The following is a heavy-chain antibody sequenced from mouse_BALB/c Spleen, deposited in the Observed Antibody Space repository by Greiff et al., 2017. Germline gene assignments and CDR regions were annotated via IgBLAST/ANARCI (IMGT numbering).Heavy chain of an antibody. CDR1: GYTFTDYY. D-gene: IGHD2-14*01. V-gene: IGHV1-77*01. CDR2: IYPGSGNT. Sequence: VQLQQSGAELARPGASVKLSCKASGYTFTDYYINWVKQRTGQGLEWIGEIYPGSGNTYYNEKFKGKATLTADKSSSTAYMQLSSLTSEDSAVYFCARRPYYRYDGFAYWGQGTLVTVSA. CDR3: ARRPYYRYDGFAY. J-gene: IGHJ3*01.